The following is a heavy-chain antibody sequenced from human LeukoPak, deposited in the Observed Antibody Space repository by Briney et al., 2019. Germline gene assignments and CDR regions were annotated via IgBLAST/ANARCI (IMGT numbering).Heavy chain of an antibody. CDR2: INAGNGNT. J-gene: IGHJ4*02. CDR1: GYTFTSYA. CDR3: ARDFPSGISGSYFRYDY. V-gene: IGHV1-3*03. Sequence: ASVKVSCKASGYTFTSYAMHWVRQAPGQRLEWMGWINAGNGNTKYSQEFQGRITITRDTSASTAYMELSSLRSEDMAVYYCARDFPSGISGSYFRYDYWGQGTLVTVSS. D-gene: IGHD3-10*01.